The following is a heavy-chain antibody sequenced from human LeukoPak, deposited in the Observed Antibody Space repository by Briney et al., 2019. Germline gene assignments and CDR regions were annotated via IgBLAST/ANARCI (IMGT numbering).Heavy chain of an antibody. D-gene: IGHD2-15*01. Sequence: SETLSLTCTVSGGSISSYYWSWIRQPPGMGLEWIGYIYYSGSTNYNPSHKIRVTISVDTSKNQFSLKLSSVTAADTAVYYCARGGGYCSGGSCHIDYWGQGTLVTVSS. CDR2: IYYSGST. V-gene: IGHV4-59*01. J-gene: IGHJ4*02. CDR1: GGSISSYY. CDR3: ARGGGYCSGGSCHIDY.